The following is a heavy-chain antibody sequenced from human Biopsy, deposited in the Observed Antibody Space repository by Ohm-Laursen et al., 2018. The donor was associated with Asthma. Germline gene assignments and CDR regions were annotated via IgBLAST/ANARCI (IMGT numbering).Heavy chain of an antibody. CDR3: TRHNDY. D-gene: IGHD1-14*01. CDR1: GFSLSSSGAH. CDR2: IDWEEDK. J-gene: IGHJ4*02. Sequence: TQTLTLTCSFSGFSLSSSGAHVTWIRQPPGKALEWLARIDWEEDKFYSTSLRTRLTISKGSSEDQVVLTMTNMGPVDTATYYCTRHNDYWGPGILVTASS. V-gene: IGHV2-70*04.